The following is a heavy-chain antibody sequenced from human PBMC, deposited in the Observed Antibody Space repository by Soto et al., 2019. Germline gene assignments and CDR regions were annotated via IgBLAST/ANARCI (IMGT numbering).Heavy chain of an antibody. Sequence: ETLSLTCTVSGYSISSGYHWAWIRQPPGKGLEWLGSVHYSGNTYYNPSLKSRLTISVDKSKNQFSLNLSSVTAADTAAYYCARQDRVVAEGRWFDPWGQGTLVTVSS. D-gene: IGHD2-15*01. CDR3: ARQDRVVAEGRWFDP. CDR2: VHYSGNT. J-gene: IGHJ5*02. V-gene: IGHV4-38-2*02. CDR1: GYSISSGYH.